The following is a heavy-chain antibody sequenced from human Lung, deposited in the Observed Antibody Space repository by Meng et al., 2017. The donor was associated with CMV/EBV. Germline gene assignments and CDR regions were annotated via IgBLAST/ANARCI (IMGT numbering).Heavy chain of an antibody. V-gene: IGHV1-2*02. J-gene: IGHJ6*02. CDR1: TGSY. Sequence: TGSYMHWVRQAPGQGLEWMGWINPNSGGTHYAQKFQGRVTMTRDTSISTAYMKLSRLRSDDTAVYYCARVVWYSSSGGVGYYYYGMDVWGQGTTVTVS. CDR3: ARVVWYSSSGGVGYYYYGMDV. CDR2: INPNSGGT. D-gene: IGHD6-6*01.